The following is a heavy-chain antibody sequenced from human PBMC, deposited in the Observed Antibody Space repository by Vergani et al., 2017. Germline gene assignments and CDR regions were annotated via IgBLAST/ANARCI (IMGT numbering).Heavy chain of an antibody. V-gene: IGHV3-13*01. CDR2: IGTAGDT. Sequence: EVQLVESGGGLVQPGGSLRLSCAASGFTFSSYDMHWVRQATGKGLEWVSAIGTAGDTYYPGSVKGRFTISRENAKNSLYLQMNSLRAEDTAVYYCARGGYYYYDSSGYYYNWFDPWGQGTLVTVSS. J-gene: IGHJ5*02. CDR3: ARGGYYYYDSSGYYYNWFDP. CDR1: GFTFSSYD. D-gene: IGHD3-22*01.